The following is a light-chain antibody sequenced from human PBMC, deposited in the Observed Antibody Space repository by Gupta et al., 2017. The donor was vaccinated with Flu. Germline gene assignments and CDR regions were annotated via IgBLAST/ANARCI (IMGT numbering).Light chain of an antibody. CDR3: STYAGRLSV. J-gene: IGLJ1*01. CDR2: DLT. CDR1: SLEVADSTY. Sequence: QTVTITCHGASLEVADSTYFHRHQQHAGVPPKLVIYDLTTRIPGGLARFSGSKSGYSASLTASGLQAEDEADYYRSTYAGRLSVFGTGTKVTVL. V-gene: IGLV2-8*01.